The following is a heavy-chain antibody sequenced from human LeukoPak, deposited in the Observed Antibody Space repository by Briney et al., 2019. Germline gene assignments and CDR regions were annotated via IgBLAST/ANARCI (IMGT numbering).Heavy chain of an antibody. V-gene: IGHV4-4*02. J-gene: IGHJ3*02. CDR1: GGSISSSYW. CDR3: ARDGWLQLTDAFDI. Sequence: SETLSLTCGVSGGSISSSYWWSWVRQPPGKGLEWIGEIYHSGSTNYNPSLKSRVTISMDKSKNQFSLNLSSVTAADTAVYYCARDGWLQLTDAFDIWGQGTMVTVSS. CDR2: IYHSGST. D-gene: IGHD5-24*01.